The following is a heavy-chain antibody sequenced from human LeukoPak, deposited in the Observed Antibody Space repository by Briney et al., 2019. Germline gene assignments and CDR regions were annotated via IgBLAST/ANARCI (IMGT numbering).Heavy chain of an antibody. Sequence: SETLSLTCSVSGDSLTGYSWSWLRQTPGKGLEWIGYIYYNGDTHYNPSLNSRLSISVDTPNNQFSLNLRSVTAEDTAVYYGVGVPYGASISNWFDPWGEGRLVSVS. CDR3: VGVPYGASISNWFDP. CDR2: IYYNGDT. V-gene: IGHV4-59*01. D-gene: IGHD4/OR15-4a*01. J-gene: IGHJ5*02. CDR1: GDSLTGYS.